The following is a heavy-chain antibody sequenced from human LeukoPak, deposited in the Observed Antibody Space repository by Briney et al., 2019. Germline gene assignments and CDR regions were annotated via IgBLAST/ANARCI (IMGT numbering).Heavy chain of an antibody. CDR2: IYYSGST. V-gene: IGHV4-39*01. J-gene: IGHJ4*02. Sequence: SETLSLTCTVSGGSISSSSYYWGWLRQPPGKGLEWIGSIYYSGSTYYNPSPKSRVTISVYTSKNQFSLKLSSVTAADTAVYYCARHWGGVPAALDYWGQGTLVTVSS. CDR3: ARHWGGVPAALDY. CDR1: GGSISSSSYY. D-gene: IGHD2-2*01.